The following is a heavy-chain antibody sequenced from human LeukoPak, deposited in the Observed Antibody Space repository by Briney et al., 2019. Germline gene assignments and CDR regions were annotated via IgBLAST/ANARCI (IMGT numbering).Heavy chain of an antibody. J-gene: IGHJ4*02. Sequence: ASVKVSCKASGYTFTDYYMHWVRQAPGQGLEWMGWINPNDGDTNYAQKFQGRVTMTRDTSISTAHMEVSRVRSDDTAVYYCARANFLYCSSSTCLFDYWGQGTLVTVSS. CDR3: ARANFLYCSSSTCLFDY. CDR2: INPNDGDT. V-gene: IGHV1-2*02. D-gene: IGHD2-2*01. CDR1: GYTFTDYY.